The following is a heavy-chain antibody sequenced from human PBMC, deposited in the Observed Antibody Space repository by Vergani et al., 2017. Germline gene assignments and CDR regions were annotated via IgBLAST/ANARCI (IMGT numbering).Heavy chain of an antibody. CDR1: GFTFSSYA. CDR3: ARDSRYCSSTSCYHGFDP. J-gene: IGHJ5*02. Sequence: QVQLVESGGGVVQPGRSLRLSCAASGFTFSSYAMHWVRQAPGKGLEWVAVISYDGSNKYYADSVKGRFTISRDNSKNTLYLQMNSLRAEDTAVYYCARDSRYCSSTSCYHGFDPWGQGTLVTVSS. D-gene: IGHD2-2*01. V-gene: IGHV3-30-3*01. CDR2: ISYDGSNK.